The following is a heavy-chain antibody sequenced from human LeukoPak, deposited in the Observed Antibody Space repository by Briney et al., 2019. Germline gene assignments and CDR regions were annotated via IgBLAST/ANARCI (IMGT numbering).Heavy chain of an antibody. CDR2: IYYSGST. J-gene: IGHJ4*02. D-gene: IGHD6-19*01. CDR1: GGSISSYY. V-gene: IGHV4-39*07. CDR3: ARVSGYSSGWYQGHYFDY. Sequence: PSETLSLTCTVSGGSISSYYWSWIRQPPGKGLEWIGSIYYSGSTYYNPSLKSRVTISVDTSKNQFSLKLSSVTAADTAVYYCARVSGYSSGWYQGHYFDYWGQGTLVTVSS.